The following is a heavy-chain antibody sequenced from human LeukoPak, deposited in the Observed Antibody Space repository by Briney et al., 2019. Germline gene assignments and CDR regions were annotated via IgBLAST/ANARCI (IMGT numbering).Heavy chain of an antibody. Sequence: GGSLRLSSAASGFTFSSYAMNWVRQAPGKGLEWVSAISGSGGSTYYADSVRGRFSISRDTSKNTLYLQMNSLRAEDTAVYYCARGSMRAFDIWGQGTMVTVSS. CDR1: GFTFSSYA. CDR3: ARGSMRAFDI. D-gene: IGHD1-26*01. V-gene: IGHV3-23*01. J-gene: IGHJ3*02. CDR2: ISGSGGST.